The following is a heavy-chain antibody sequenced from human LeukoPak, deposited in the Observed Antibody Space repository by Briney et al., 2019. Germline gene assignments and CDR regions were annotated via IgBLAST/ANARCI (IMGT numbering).Heavy chain of an antibody. CDR1: GYTFTNYY. CDR2: INPSGGST. V-gene: IGHV1-46*01. CDR3: ARERLGEFSLDY. Sequence: ASVQVSCKASGYTFTNYYMYWVRQAPGQGLEWMGIINPSGGSTAYARKFQGRVTMTADTSTSTVYMDLRSLTSEDTAVYYCARERLGEFSLDYWGQGTLVSVSS. J-gene: IGHJ4*02. D-gene: IGHD3-16*01.